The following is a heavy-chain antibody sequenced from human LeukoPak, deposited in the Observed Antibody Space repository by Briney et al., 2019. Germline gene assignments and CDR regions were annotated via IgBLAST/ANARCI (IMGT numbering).Heavy chain of an antibody. V-gene: IGHV4-34*01. CDR1: GGSFSGYY. J-gene: IGHJ5*02. D-gene: IGHD3-10*01. Sequence: SETLSLTCAVYGGSFSGYYWSWIRQPPGKGLEWIGEINHSGRTNYNPSLKSRVTISVNTSKNQFSLKLSSVTAADTAVYYCARAALITMVRGSGRFDPWGQGTLVTVSS. CDR3: ARAALITMVRGSGRFDP. CDR2: INHSGRT.